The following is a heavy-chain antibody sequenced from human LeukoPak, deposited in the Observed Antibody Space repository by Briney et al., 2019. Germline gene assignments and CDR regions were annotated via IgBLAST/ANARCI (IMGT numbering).Heavy chain of an antibody. Sequence: ASVKVSCKASGYTFTSYGISWVRQAPGQGLEWMGWISAYNGNTNYAQKLQGRVTMTTDTSTSTAYMELRSLRSDDTAVYYCARKYDFWSGFYYFDYWGQGTLVTVSS. D-gene: IGHD3-3*01. J-gene: IGHJ4*02. V-gene: IGHV1-18*01. CDR2: ISAYNGNT. CDR1: GYTFTSYG. CDR3: ARKYDFWSGFYYFDY.